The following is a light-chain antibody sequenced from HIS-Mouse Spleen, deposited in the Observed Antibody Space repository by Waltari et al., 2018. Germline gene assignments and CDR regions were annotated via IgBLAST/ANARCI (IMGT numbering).Light chain of an antibody. V-gene: IGLV2-18*01. CDR1: SSDVGSDNR. Sequence: QSALPHPPSVSGSPGQSVTISCTGTSSDVGSDNRVPWYQHPPGTAPNLMIHDVSNRPSGVPDRFSGSKSGNTASLTISGLQAEDEADYYCSLYTSSSTLVFGGGTKLTVL. J-gene: IGLJ2*01. CDR2: DVS. CDR3: SLYTSSSTLV.